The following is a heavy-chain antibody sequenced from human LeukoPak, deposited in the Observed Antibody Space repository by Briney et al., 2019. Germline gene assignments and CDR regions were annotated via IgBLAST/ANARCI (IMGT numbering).Heavy chain of an antibody. D-gene: IGHD2-15*01. Sequence: ASVKVSCKASGYTFTNYGITWVRQAPGQGLEWMGWVSAYADNTNYVQKVQGRVAMTTDTSTSTAYMELRNLRSDDTAVYYCARDCIGCHGFDYWGQGTQVTVSS. J-gene: IGHJ4*02. CDR2: VSAYADNT. V-gene: IGHV1-18*01. CDR3: ARDCIGCHGFDY. CDR1: GYTFTNYG.